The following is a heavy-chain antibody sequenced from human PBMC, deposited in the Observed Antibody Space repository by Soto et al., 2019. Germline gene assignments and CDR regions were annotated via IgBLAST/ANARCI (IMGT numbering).Heavy chain of an antibody. V-gene: IGHV6-1*01. CDR2: TFYRSKWYY. D-gene: IGHD1-26*01. CDR1: GDSISSKSAA. J-gene: IGHJ6*02. Sequence: SQTLSLTCAISGDSISSKSAAWNWIRQSPSRGLEWLGRTFYRSKWYYDYAVSVKSRITINPDTSKNQFSLQLNSVTPEDTAVYYCSRRLKLGADYYGMDVWGQGTTVTVSS. CDR3: SRRLKLGADYYGMDV.